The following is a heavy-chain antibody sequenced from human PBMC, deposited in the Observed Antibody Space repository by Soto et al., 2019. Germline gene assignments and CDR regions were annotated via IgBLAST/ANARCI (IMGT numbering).Heavy chain of an antibody. CDR2: ISSSSSYI. V-gene: IGHV3-21*01. J-gene: IGHJ3*02. CDR1: GFTFSSYS. CDR3: ARDMTPDAFDI. Sequence: RGSLRLSCAASGFTFSSYSMNWVRQAPGKGLEWVSSISSSSSYIYYADSVKGRFTISRDNAKNSLYLQMNSLRAEDTAVYYCARDMTPDAFDIWGQGTMVTVSS.